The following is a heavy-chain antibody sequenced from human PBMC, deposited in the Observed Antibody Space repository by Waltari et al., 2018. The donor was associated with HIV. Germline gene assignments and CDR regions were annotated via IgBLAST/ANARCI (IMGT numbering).Heavy chain of an antibody. J-gene: IGHJ4*02. Sequence: EVQLVQSGGGLVQPGTSLRLSCAASGFMFQNDAMFWVRQLPGKGLEWASGINWNGGTIGYADSVRGRFTVSRDNAKRSLHLQMNNLRVEDTAFYYCAKARSGDLGYFDYWGQGSQVTVSS. CDR2: INWNGGTI. CDR1: GFMFQNDA. V-gene: IGHV3-9*01. D-gene: IGHD6-13*01. CDR3: AKARSGDLGYFDY.